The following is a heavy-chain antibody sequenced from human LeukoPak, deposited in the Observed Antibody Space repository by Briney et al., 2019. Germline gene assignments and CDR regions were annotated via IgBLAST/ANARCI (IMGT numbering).Heavy chain of an antibody. J-gene: IGHJ4*02. CDR1: GGSISDYY. V-gene: IGHV4-4*07. D-gene: IGHD6-13*01. CDR3: ARESKGQQLAY. CDR2: IYSSGST. Sequence: SETLSLTCTVSGGSISDYYWDWIRQPAGKGLEWIGRIYSSGSTNYNPSLKSRVTMSVDTSKNQFSLKLISVTAADTAVYYCARESKGQQLAYWGQGTLVTVSS.